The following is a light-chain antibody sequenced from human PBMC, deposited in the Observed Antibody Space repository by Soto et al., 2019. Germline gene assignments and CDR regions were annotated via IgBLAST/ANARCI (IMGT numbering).Light chain of an antibody. CDR2: GAS. CDR3: QQYFNWPLTWT. V-gene: IGKV3-15*01. CDR1: QSIRTN. Sequence: EIVLTQSPATLSVSSGLTFTLSCRASQSIRTNVAWYQQIPGQAPRLLVYGASTRATGVPARFSGSGSGIEFTLTISSLQSEDSAFYYCQQYFNWPLTWTFGPGTKVDIK. J-gene: IGKJ1*01.